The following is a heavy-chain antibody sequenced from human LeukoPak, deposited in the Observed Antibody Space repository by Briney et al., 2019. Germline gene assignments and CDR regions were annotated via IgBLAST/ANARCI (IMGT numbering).Heavy chain of an antibody. V-gene: IGHV5-51*01. CDR3: ARHGANGDYVLDY. D-gene: IGHD4-17*01. CDR1: GYILTRNW. Sequence: GESLKISCKISGYILTRNWIGWVRQVPGKGLEWMGLAYPGDSGAKYSPSFQGQVTFSVDKSISTAYLQWSSLKASDTAMYYCARHGANGDYVLDYWGQGTLVTVSS. J-gene: IGHJ4*02. CDR2: AYPGDSGA.